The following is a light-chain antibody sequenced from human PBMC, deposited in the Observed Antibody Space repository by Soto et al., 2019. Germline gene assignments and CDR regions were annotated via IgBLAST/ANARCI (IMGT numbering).Light chain of an antibody. CDR1: QSVANNH. CDR3: HHYGRSPIFT. V-gene: IGKV3-20*01. Sequence: EVVLTQSPGTLSLSAGERATLSCRASQSVANNHLAWYQQRPGQATRILIYAASSRAAGIPYIFSGSGSGRDFTLTTSRREHEDFGVFFCHHYGRSPIFTFGPGTTVDMK. CDR2: AAS. J-gene: IGKJ3*01.